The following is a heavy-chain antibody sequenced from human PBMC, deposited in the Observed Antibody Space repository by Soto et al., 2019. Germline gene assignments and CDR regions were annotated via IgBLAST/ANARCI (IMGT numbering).Heavy chain of an antibody. CDR2: IIPIFTTT. D-gene: IGHD6-13*01. CDR3: AREVAADGTFREDVFDI. CDR1: GGTFSNHA. Sequence: QVHLVQSGAEVKKPGSSVKVSCKAPGGTFSNHAINWVRQAPGQGLEWMGRIIPIFTTTNYAQKFQGRVSMTADESTTTAYMELSSLKHDDMAVYYCAREVAADGTFREDVFDIWGQGTLVTVSS. V-gene: IGHV1-69*12. J-gene: IGHJ3*02.